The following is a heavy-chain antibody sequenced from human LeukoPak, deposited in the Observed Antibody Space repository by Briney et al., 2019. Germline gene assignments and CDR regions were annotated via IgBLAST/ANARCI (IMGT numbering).Heavy chain of an antibody. Sequence: PGGSLRLSCAASGFTFSSYGMHWVRQAPGKGLEWVAVISCDGSNKYYADSVKGRFTISRDNSKNTLYLQMDSLRAEDTAVYYCAKTKRYCSGGSCYSGRYYFDYWGQGTLVTVSS. J-gene: IGHJ4*02. CDR2: ISCDGSNK. CDR3: AKTKRYCSGGSCYSGRYYFDY. V-gene: IGHV3-30*18. CDR1: GFTFSSYG. D-gene: IGHD2-15*01.